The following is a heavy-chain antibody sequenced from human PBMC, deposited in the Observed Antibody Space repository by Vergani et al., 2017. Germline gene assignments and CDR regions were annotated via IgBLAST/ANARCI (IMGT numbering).Heavy chain of an antibody. V-gene: IGHV3-72*01. Sequence: EVQLVESGGGLVKPGGSLRLSCAASGFTFSDYYMSWIRQAPGKGLEWVGRIRNRANGYSTLYAASVKGRFTVSRDDSKNSLYLQMNSLKTEDTAVYYCTTVGWSSPGVVDYWGQGTLVTVSS. J-gene: IGHJ4*02. CDR1: GFTFSDYY. D-gene: IGHD6-19*01. CDR2: IRNRANGYST. CDR3: TTVGWSSPGVVDY.